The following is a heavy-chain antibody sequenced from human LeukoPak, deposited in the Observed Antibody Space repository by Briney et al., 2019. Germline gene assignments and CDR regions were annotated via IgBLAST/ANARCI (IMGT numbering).Heavy chain of an antibody. D-gene: IGHD6-19*01. Sequence: QPGGSLRLSCAASGFVFSSLDMAWVRQTPGKGLEWVSAITNSGDGTYYADSVKGRFTISRDNSKNTLFLQMNSLRAEDTAVYFCAKDARRSSGWWFFDHWGQGTLVTVSS. CDR1: GFVFSSLD. J-gene: IGHJ4*02. CDR2: ITNSGDGT. V-gene: IGHV3-23*01. CDR3: AKDARRSSGWWFFDH.